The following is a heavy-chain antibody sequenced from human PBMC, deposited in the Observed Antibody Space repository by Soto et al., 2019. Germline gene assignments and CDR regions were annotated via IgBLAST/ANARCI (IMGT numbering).Heavy chain of an antibody. D-gene: IGHD3-3*01. J-gene: IGHJ4*02. Sequence: QVQLQESGPGLVKPSETLSLTCTVSGDSISDYYWTWIRQPPGQRLEWVGYVSYSGNSNYNPYLRSRVSISKDTSKNPFSLKLDSVTAADTAVYFCARQTKYNGPLSGYFDSWGQGILVTVSS. V-gene: IGHV4-59*08. CDR2: VSYSGNS. CDR3: ARQTKYNGPLSGYFDS. CDR1: GDSISDYY.